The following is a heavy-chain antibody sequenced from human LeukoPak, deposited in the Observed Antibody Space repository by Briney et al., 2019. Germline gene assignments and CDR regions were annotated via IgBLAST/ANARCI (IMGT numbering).Heavy chain of an antibody. CDR2: FNPENGEI. CDR3: ATEGSISASGFDS. CDR1: GYTLIQLA. J-gene: IGHJ4*02. V-gene: IGHV1-24*01. Sequence: ASVKVSCKVAGYTLIQLAVHWVQQAPGKGLEWMGGFNPENGEIIYAQSLEGRVAMTEDTSKDTAYMELSSLRSEDTAVYYCATEGSISASGFDSWGQGTLVTVSS. D-gene: IGHD2-2*01.